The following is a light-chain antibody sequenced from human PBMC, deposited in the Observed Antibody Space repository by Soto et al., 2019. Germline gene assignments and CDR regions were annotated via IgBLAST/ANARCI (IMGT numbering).Light chain of an antibody. Sequence: QSALAQPASVSGSPGQSITISCTGTSSDIGDSNFVSWYQHHPGKAPKLLIYDVSDRPSRISSRFSGSKSANTASLTISGLQAEDEALYYCSSYTSTTTVRFDFGTGTKVTVL. V-gene: IGLV2-14*01. CDR2: DVS. CDR3: SSYTSTTTVRFD. J-gene: IGLJ1*01. CDR1: SSDIGDSNF.